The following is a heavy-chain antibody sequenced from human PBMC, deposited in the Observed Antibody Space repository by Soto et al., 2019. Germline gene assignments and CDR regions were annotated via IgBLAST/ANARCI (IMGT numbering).Heavy chain of an antibody. Sequence: GGSLRLSCAASGFTFSNAWMNWVRQAPGKGLEWVGRIKSKTDGGTTDYAAPVKGRFTISRDDSKNTLYLQMNSLKTEDTAVYYCTTEPYGDYEGWFDPWGQGTLVTVSS. V-gene: IGHV3-15*07. CDR3: TTEPYGDYEGWFDP. J-gene: IGHJ5*02. CDR2: IKSKTDGGTT. CDR1: GFTFSNAW. D-gene: IGHD4-17*01.